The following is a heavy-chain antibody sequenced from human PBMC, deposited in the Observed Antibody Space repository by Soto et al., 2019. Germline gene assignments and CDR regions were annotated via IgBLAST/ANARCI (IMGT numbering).Heavy chain of an antibody. J-gene: IGHJ4*02. CDR2: IYYSGST. D-gene: IGHD4-17*01. CDR1: GGSISSGDYY. V-gene: IGHV4-30-4*01. CDR3: ASRGGSYGDYGDY. Sequence: QVQLQESGPGLVKPSQTLSLTCTVSGGSISSGDYYWSWIRHPPGKGLEWIGYIYYSGSTYYNPSLKSRVTISVDTSKNQFSLKLSSVTAADTAVYYCASRGGSYGDYGDYWGQGTLVTVSS.